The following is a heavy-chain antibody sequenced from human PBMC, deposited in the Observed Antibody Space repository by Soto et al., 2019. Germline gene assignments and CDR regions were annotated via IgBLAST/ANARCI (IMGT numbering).Heavy chain of an antibody. CDR3: ARDTPLWLTPHLHWFDQ. Sequence: ASVKGSCKASGYTFTSYGISWVRQAPGQGLEWMGWISAYNGNTNYAQKLQGRVTMTTDTSTSTAYMELRSLRSDDTAVYCCARDTPLWLTPHLHWFDQSGKGNLVIVSS. CDR2: ISAYNGNT. J-gene: IGHJ5*02. V-gene: IGHV1-18*01. CDR1: GYTFTSYG. D-gene: IGHD5-12*01.